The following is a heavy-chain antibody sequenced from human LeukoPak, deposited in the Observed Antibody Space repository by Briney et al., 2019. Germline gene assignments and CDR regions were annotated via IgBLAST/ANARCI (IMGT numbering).Heavy chain of an antibody. CDR1: GFTVSSNH. D-gene: IGHD6-13*01. CDR3: ARGDRAAAAFDS. J-gene: IGHJ4*02. CDR2: IYSGGTI. V-gene: IGHV3-66*01. Sequence: GGSLRLSCAASGFTVSSNHNHMSWVRQAPGKGLEWVSVIYSGGTIFYADSVKGRFTISRDNSKNTVYLEMNSLRAEDTAVYYCARGDRAAAAFDSWGQGTLVTVSS.